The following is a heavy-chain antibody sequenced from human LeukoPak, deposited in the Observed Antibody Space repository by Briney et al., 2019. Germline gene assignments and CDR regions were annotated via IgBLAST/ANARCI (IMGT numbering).Heavy chain of an antibody. CDR2: INHSGST. Sequence: SETPSLTCAVYGGSFSGYYWSWIRQPPGKGLEWIGEINHSGSTNYNPSLKSRVTISVDTSKNQFSLKLSSVTAADTAVYYCARAWGYYGPFMDVWGQGTTVTVSS. CDR3: ARAWGYYGPFMDV. D-gene: IGHD3-10*01. V-gene: IGHV4-34*01. CDR1: GGSFSGYY. J-gene: IGHJ6*02.